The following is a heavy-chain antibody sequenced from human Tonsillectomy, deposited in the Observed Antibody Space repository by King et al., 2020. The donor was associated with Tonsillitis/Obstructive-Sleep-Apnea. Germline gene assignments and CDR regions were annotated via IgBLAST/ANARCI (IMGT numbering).Heavy chain of an antibody. J-gene: IGHJ4*02. D-gene: IGHD2-2*01. CDR2: INHSGST. CDR3: ARGPDIVVVPAAIVFDY. V-gene: IGHV4-34*01. CDR1: GGSFSGYY. Sequence: VQLQQWGAGLLKPSETLSLTCAVYGGSFSGYYWSWMRQPPGKGLEWIGEINHSGSTNYNPSLKSRVTISVDTSKNQFSLKLSSVTAADTAVYYCARGPDIVVVPAAIVFDYWGQGTLVTVSS.